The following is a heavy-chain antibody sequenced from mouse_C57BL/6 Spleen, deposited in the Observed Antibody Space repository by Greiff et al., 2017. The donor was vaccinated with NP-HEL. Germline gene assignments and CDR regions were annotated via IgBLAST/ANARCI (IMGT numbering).Heavy chain of an antibody. CDR3: AREDSVVATRYFDV. D-gene: IGHD1-1*01. CDR2: ISDGGSYT. J-gene: IGHJ1*03. V-gene: IGHV5-4*01. Sequence: EVQLQESGGGLVKPGGSLKLSCAASGFTFSSYAMSWVRQTPEKRLEWVATISDGGSYTYYPDNVKGRFTISRDNAKNNLYLQMSHLKSEDTAMYYCAREDSVVATRYFDVWGTGTTVTVSS. CDR1: GFTFSSYA.